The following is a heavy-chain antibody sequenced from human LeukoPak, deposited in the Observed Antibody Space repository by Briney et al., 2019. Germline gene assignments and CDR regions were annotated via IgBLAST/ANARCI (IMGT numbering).Heavy chain of an antibody. CDR3: ARLAIYSSGEDY. V-gene: IGHV4-39*01. CDR2: IYYSGST. Sequence: SETLSLTCTVSGGSISSTSYYWGWIRQPPGKGLEWIGSIYYSGSTYYNPSLKSRITISVDTSKNQFSLKLSSVTAADTAVYYCARLAIYSSGEDYWGLGTLVTVSS. J-gene: IGHJ4*02. D-gene: IGHD6-19*01. CDR1: GGSISSTSYY.